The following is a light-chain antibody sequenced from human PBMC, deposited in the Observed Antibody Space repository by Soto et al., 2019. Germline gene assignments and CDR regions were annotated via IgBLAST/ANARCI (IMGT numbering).Light chain of an antibody. Sequence: DIVLTQSPGTLSLSPGERAALSCRASQSVSSSYLAWYQQKPGQAPRLLIYGASNRATGIPDRFSGSGSGTDFTLTISSLEPEDFAVYYCQQRSNWPKTFGQGTKVDSK. CDR2: GAS. V-gene: IGKV3D-20*02. CDR1: QSVSSSY. J-gene: IGKJ1*01. CDR3: QQRSNWPKT.